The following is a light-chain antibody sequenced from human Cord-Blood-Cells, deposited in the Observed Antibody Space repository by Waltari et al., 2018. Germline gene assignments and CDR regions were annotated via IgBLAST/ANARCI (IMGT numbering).Light chain of an antibody. CDR3: MQGILLPPGT. J-gene: IGKJ1*01. Sequence: DIVLTQTPLSLSVTPGQPASLPCKTSQSLLHRDGKTYLYWSLQKPGRSPPLLIYEVSSRWSGVPDRFSGIGSGTDFTLKISRVEAEEVGVYYCMQGILLPPGTFGQGTKVEIK. CDR2: EVS. CDR1: QSLLHRDGKTY. V-gene: IGKV2-29*02.